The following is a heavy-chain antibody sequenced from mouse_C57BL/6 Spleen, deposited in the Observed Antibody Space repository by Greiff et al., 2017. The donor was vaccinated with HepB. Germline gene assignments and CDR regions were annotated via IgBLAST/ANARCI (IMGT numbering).Heavy chain of an antibody. CDR2: IYPGDGDT. CDR1: GYAFSSYW. J-gene: IGHJ3*01. V-gene: IGHV1-80*01. CDR3: ARSGYYGSSLAWFAY. D-gene: IGHD1-1*01. Sequence: VQLVESGAELVKPGASVKISCKASGYAFSSYWMNWVKQRPGKGLEWIGQIYPGDGDTNYNGKFKGKATLTADKSSSTAYMQLSSLTSEDSAVYFCARSGYYGSSLAWFAYWGQGTLVTVSA.